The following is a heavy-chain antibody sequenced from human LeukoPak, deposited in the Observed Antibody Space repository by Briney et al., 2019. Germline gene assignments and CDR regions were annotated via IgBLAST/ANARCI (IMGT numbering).Heavy chain of an antibody. V-gene: IGHV3-7*03. CDR1: GFTFSSYW. J-gene: IGHJ4*02. Sequence: GGSLRLSCAASGFTFSSYWMSWVRQAPGKGLEWVANIKQDGSEKYYVDSVKGRFTISRDNAKNSLYLRMNSLRAEDTAVYYCARDRYLYCSGGSCYPAYFDYWGQGTLVTVSS. CDR2: IKQDGSEK. CDR3: ARDRYLYCSGGSCYPAYFDY. D-gene: IGHD2-15*01.